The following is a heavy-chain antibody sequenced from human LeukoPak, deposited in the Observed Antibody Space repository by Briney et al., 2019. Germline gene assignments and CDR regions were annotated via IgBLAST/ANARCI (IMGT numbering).Heavy chain of an antibody. CDR3: ARALWSGPVYYGMDV. V-gene: IGHV3-21*01. CDR1: GFTFSNYN. CDR2: ISSASSYI. Sequence: GGSLKLSCAASGFTFSNYNFYWVRQAPGKGLEWVSSISSASSYIYYADSMKGRFTISRDNAKNSLYLQMNSLRAEDTAVYYCARALWSGPVYYGMDVWGQGTTVTVSS. D-gene: IGHD3-10*01. J-gene: IGHJ6*02.